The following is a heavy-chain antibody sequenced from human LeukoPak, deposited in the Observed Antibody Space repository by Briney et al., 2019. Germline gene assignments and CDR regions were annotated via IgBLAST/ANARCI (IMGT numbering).Heavy chain of an antibody. CDR2: LHTSGST. V-gene: IGHV4-4*07. CDR3: ARMRTGTGELDY. CDR1: GASIRSYH. Sequence: PSETLSLTCTVPGASIRSYHWSWIRQPAGKGLEWIGRLHTSGSTNYNPSLKSRVTMSVDTSKNQFSLKVTSVTAADTAVYYCARMRTGTGELDYWGQGTLVTVSS. J-gene: IGHJ4*02. D-gene: IGHD1-7*01.